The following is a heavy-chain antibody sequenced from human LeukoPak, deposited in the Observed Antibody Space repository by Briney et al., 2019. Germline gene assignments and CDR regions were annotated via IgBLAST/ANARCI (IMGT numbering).Heavy chain of an antibody. J-gene: IGHJ6*02. D-gene: IGHD1-14*01. V-gene: IGHV1-69*13. Sequence: ASVKVSCKASGYTFSNYAINWVRQAPGQGLEWMGGIIPVFGTAHYAQKFQDRVTIAADGSTSTVYMELSSLRSEDTAVYYCARAHSGNYYYYGMDVWGQGTTVTVSS. CDR1: GYTFSNYA. CDR2: IIPVFGTA. CDR3: ARAHSGNYYYYGMDV.